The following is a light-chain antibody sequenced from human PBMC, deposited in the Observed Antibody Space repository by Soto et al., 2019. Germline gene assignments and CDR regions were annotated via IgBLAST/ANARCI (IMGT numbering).Light chain of an antibody. CDR1: SSDVGGYNY. CDR2: DVS. J-gene: IGLJ2*01. CDR3: SSYTSSSTLRV. V-gene: IGLV2-14*01. Sequence: QYVLTQPASVSGSPGQSITISCTGTSSDVGGYNYVSWYQQHPGKAPKLMIYDVSNRPSGVSNRFSGSKSGNTASLTISGLQAEDEADYYCSSYTSSSTLRVFGGGTKLTVL.